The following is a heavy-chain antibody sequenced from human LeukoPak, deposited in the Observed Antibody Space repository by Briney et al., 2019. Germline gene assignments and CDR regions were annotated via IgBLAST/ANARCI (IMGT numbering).Heavy chain of an antibody. Sequence: GGSLRLSCAASGFTFSSYWMSWVRQAPGKGLEWVANIKQDGSEKYYVDSVKGRFTISRDNAKNSLYLQMNSLRAEDTAVYYCARGFTITFVGVIVSEYYFDYWGQGTLVTVSS. V-gene: IGHV3-7*01. CDR2: IKQDGSEK. CDR3: ARGFTITFVGVIVSEYYFDY. D-gene: IGHD3-16*02. CDR1: GFTFSSYW. J-gene: IGHJ4*02.